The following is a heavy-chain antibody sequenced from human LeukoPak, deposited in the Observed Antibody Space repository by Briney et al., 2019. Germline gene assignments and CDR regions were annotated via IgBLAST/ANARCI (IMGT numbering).Heavy chain of an antibody. V-gene: IGHV3-30*02. J-gene: IGHJ4*02. CDR2: IRYDGSNK. CDR3: ARGGGSGYSGYEAFDY. Sequence: GGSLRLSCAASGFTFSSYGMHWVRQAPGKGLEWVAFIRYDGSNKFYADSVRGRFIISRDNSKNTLYLQMNSLRSEDTAVYYCARGGGSGYSGYEAFDYWGQGTLVTVSS. D-gene: IGHD5-12*01. CDR1: GFTFSSYG.